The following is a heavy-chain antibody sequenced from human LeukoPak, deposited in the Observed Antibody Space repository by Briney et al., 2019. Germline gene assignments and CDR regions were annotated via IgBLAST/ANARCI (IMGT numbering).Heavy chain of an antibody. CDR2: IKSKTDGGTT. Sequence: GGSLRLSCAASGFTFSNAWMSWVRQAPGKGLEWVGRIKSKTDGGTTDYAAPVKGRFTISRDDSKNTLYLQMNSLKTEDTAVYYCTTDYYYDILTGYYTPLDYFDYWGQGTLVTVPS. J-gene: IGHJ4*02. V-gene: IGHV3-15*01. CDR3: TTDYYYDILTGYYTPLDYFDY. D-gene: IGHD3-9*01. CDR1: GFTFSNAW.